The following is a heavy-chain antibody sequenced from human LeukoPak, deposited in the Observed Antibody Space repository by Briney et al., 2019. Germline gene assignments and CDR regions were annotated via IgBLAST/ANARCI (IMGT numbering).Heavy chain of an antibody. V-gene: IGHV3-23*01. J-gene: IGHJ4*02. CDR1: GFTFRDYC. CDR2: ITGSGGYT. CDR3: AKQSLYDSSGHFHY. D-gene: IGHD3-22*01. Sequence: GGSLRLSCAASGFTFRDYCMSWVRQAPGKGLEWVSTITGSGGYTYYADSVKGRFTISRDNSKNTLFLRMNSLRAEDTAVYFCAKQSLYDSSGHFHYWGQGTLVTVSS.